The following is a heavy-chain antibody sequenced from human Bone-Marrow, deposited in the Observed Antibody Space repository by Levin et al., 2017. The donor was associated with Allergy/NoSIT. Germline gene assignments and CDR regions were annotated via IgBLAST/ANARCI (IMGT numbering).Heavy chain of an antibody. D-gene: IGHD3-16*01. CDR3: AKERFLLDY. CDR1: GFIFSSDG. J-gene: IGHJ4*02. Sequence: GGSLRLSCAASGFIFSSDGMHWVGQAPGKGLEGVALISNDGSNKFYADPVKGRFTISRDNTKNTLYLQMNNLRPNDTAVYYCAKERFLLDYWGQGTLVTVSS. CDR2: ISNDGSNK. V-gene: IGHV3-30*18.